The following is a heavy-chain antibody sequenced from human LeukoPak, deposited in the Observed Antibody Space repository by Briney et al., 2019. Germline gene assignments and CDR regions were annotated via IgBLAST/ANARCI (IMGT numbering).Heavy chain of an antibody. CDR3: ARGGYSGYGNY. D-gene: IGHD5-12*01. Sequence: SETLSLTCTVSGGSISSYYWSWIREPPGKGLVWIGYIYYSGSTNYNPSLKSRVTISVDTSKNQFSLKLSSVTAADTAVYYCARGGYSGYGNYWGQGTLVTVSS. J-gene: IGHJ4*02. CDR2: IYYSGST. CDR1: GGSISSYY. V-gene: IGHV4-59*01.